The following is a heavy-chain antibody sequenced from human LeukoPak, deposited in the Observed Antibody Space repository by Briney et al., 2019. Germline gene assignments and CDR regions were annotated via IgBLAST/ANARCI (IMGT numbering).Heavy chain of an antibody. D-gene: IGHD2-21*02. V-gene: IGHV3-23*01. CDR1: RFTFSNYA. CDR3: AKSFGSDCYSAIDS. CDR2: INTCSEST. J-gene: IGHJ4*02. Sequence: GGSLRLSCAASRFTFSNYAMNWVRQAPGKGLEWRSYINTCSESTFYGRPVKGRFAVSRDNSKSTVSLKMHSVGAEDTAVYYCAKSFGSDCYSAIDSWGQGSLVTVSA.